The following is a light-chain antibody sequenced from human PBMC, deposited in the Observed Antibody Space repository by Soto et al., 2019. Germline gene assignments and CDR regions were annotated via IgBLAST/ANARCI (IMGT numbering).Light chain of an antibody. CDR3: SSYPSTNTVL. CDR1: SIDVDDYHY. V-gene: IGLV2-14*03. J-gene: IGLJ2*01. CDR2: DVS. Sequence: QSVLTQHASVSGSPGQSITISCTGTSIDVDDYHYVSWYQQHPGKAPKLIISDVSNRPSGVSNRFSGSKSGNTASLTISGLQAEDEADYYCSSYPSTNTVLFGEGTKVTVL.